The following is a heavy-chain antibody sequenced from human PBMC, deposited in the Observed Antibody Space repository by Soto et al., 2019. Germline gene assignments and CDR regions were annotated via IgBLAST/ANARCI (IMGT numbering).Heavy chain of an antibody. CDR1: GGTLSDHG. V-gene: IGHV1-69*06. CDR3: ALVVYGSGNYYTGPSAFDS. CDR2: TIPVFNTA. J-gene: IGHJ3*02. Sequence: QVQLEQSGAEVKKPGSSVKVSCKASGGTLSDHGVAWLRQAPGQGLEWMGGTIPVFNTAKYAQKFQGRVPVTGDKFTNIAYMELSSLRSEDTAFYFCALVVYGSGNYYTGPSAFDSWGQGTMVIVSA. D-gene: IGHD3-10*01.